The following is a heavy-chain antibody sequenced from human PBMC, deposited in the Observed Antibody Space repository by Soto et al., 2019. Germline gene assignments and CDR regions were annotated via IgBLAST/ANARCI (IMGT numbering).Heavy chain of an antibody. CDR3: ARNPHLSPYCSSTSCYLSGAVNYMDV. J-gene: IGHJ6*03. Sequence: ASVKVSCKASGYTFASYGISWVRQAPGQGLEWMGWISAYYGNTNYAQKLQGSVTMTTDTSTSTAYMELRSLRSDDTAVYYCARNPHLSPYCSSTSCYLSGAVNYMDVWGKGTTVTVSS. CDR1: GYTFASYG. V-gene: IGHV1-18*01. CDR2: ISAYYGNT. D-gene: IGHD2-2*01.